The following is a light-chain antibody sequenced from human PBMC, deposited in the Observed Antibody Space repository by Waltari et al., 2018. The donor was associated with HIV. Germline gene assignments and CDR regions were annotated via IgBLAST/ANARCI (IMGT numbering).Light chain of an antibody. CDR3: QSSDSTLSGSV. J-gene: IGLJ2*01. CDR1: SSNIGTHE. Sequence: QSVLTQPPSVSGAPGQRVTLSCTGTSSNIGTHEVHWYQQFPGTAPRLLIYNHNNRPSGVPDRFSASKSGTSASLAITGLQADDEAYYYCQSSDSTLSGSVFGGGTKLTVL. V-gene: IGLV1-40*01. CDR2: NHN.